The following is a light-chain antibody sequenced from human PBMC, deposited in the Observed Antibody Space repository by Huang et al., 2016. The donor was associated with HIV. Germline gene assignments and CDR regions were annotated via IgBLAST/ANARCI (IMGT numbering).Light chain of an antibody. CDR2: AAS. J-gene: IGKJ2*01. CDR3: QQTYSTLGT. CDR1: QSISTY. V-gene: IGKV1-39*01. Sequence: DIQMTQSPPSLSASVGDRVTITCRASQSISTYLNWYQQKPGKAPNLLIYAASSLQSGVPSRFSGSGSGTDFTLTINSLQPEDFATYYCQQTYSTLGTFGQGTKVETK.